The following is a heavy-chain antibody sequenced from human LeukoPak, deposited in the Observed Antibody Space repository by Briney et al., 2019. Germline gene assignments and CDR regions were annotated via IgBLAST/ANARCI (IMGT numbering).Heavy chain of an antibody. J-gene: IGHJ5*01. CDR3: IRDRFDDYSLDS. V-gene: IGHV3-21*01. Sequence: PGGSLRLSCAASGFTFSSYRMNWVRQAPGKGLEWVSSINSDSSLMFYAESVKGRFTISRDNARNSLYLQMNSLRAEDTAVYYCIRDRFDDYSLDSWGPGALVTVSS. CDR1: GFTFSSYR. CDR2: INSDSSLM. D-gene: IGHD3-16*01.